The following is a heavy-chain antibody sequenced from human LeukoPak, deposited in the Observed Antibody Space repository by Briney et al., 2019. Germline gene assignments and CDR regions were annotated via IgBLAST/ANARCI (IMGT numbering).Heavy chain of an antibody. CDR3: AKVAGDRMDY. CDR1: GYTFATYG. V-gene: IGHV1-18*01. CDR2: FSANTGKT. D-gene: IGHD6-13*01. Sequence: ASVKVSCKASGYTFATYGFCWVRQAPGHGLEWMGWFSANTGKTDYARKFQGRVTMTTDTSTSTAYMELRSLRPDDTAVYYCAKVAGDRMDYWGQGTLLTVSS. J-gene: IGHJ4*02.